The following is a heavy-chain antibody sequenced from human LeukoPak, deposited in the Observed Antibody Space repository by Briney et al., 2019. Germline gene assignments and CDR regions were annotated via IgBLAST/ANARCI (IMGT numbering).Heavy chain of an antibody. CDR3: ASRGLESSGPYFDY. CDR2: INPSGGST. J-gene: IGHJ4*02. CDR1: GYTFTRYY. V-gene: IGHV1-46*01. Sequence: ASVKVSCKASGYTFTRYYMHWVRQAPGHGLVWMGIINPSGGSTSYAQKYQGRVTMTRDMSTSTVYMELSSLRSEDTAVYYCASRGLESSGPYFDYWGQGTLVTVSS. D-gene: IGHD3-3*01.